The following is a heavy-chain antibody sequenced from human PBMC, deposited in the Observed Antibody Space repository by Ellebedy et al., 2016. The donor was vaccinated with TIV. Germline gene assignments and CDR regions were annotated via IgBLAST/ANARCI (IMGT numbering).Heavy chain of an antibody. CDR2: IWYDGSNK. CDR1: GFTFSSYG. Sequence: PGGSLRLSCAASGFTFSSYGMHWVRQAPGKGLEWVAVIWYDGSNKYYADSVKSRFTISRDNAKNTLYLQMNSLRAEDTAVYYCARDVYGRSDGGNDDHYYYYYGMDVWGQGTTVTVSS. V-gene: IGHV3-33*01. CDR3: ARDVYGRSDGGNDDHYYYYYGMDV. J-gene: IGHJ6*02. D-gene: IGHD4-23*01.